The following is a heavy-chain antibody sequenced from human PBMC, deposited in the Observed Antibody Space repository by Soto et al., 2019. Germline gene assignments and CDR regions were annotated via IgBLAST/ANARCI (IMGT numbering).Heavy chain of an antibody. CDR2: INSGGTYR. CDR3: ARDLTTYGSPHFDY. D-gene: IGHD3-10*01. CDR1: GFMFSSYR. Sequence: EVQLVESGGGLVKRGGSLTLFCAASGFMFSSYRMNWVRQAPGKGLEWVSSINSGGTYRYYADSVQGRFTISRNNARNSFYLQMNSLGVEDTAVYYCARDLTTYGSPHFDYWGQGTLVTVFS. V-gene: IGHV3-21*06. J-gene: IGHJ4*02.